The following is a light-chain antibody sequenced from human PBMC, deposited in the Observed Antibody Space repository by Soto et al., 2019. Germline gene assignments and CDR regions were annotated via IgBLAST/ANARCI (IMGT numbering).Light chain of an antibody. Sequence: QAVVTQDPSFSVSPGGTVTLTCGLSSGSVSASYYPSWYQQTPGQAPRTLIYTTNTRPSGVPDRFSGSILGNKAALTITGAKAEDEADYYCVLYMGSGILVFGGGTKVTVL. CDR2: TTN. J-gene: IGLJ2*01. CDR1: SGSVSASYY. V-gene: IGLV8-61*01. CDR3: VLYMGSGILV.